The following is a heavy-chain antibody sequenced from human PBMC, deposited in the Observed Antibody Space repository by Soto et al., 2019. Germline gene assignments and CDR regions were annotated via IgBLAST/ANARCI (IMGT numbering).Heavy chain of an antibody. V-gene: IGHV4-61*01. CDR1: GGSVSSGSYY. Sequence: QVQLQESGPGLVKPSETLSLTCTVSGGSVSSGSYYWSWIRQPPGKGLEWIGYIYYSGSTNYNPSLKSRVTISVDTSKNQFSLKLSSVTAADTAVYYCARDRKWEPHFDYWGQGTLVTVSS. CDR2: IYYSGST. D-gene: IGHD1-26*01. CDR3: ARDRKWEPHFDY. J-gene: IGHJ4*02.